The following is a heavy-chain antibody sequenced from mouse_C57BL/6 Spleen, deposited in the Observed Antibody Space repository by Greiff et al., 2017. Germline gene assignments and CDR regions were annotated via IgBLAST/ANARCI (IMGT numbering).Heavy chain of an antibody. D-gene: IGHD2-1*01. V-gene: IGHV1-55*01. CDR3: ARVYGNYEGDY. Sequence: QVQLKQPGAELVKPGASVKMSCKASGYTFTSYWITWVKQRPGQGLEWIGDIYPGSGSTNYNEKFKSKATLTVDTSSSTAYMQLSSLTSEDSAVYYCARVYGNYEGDYWGQGTTLTVSS. CDR1: GYTFTSYW. CDR2: IYPGSGST. J-gene: IGHJ2*01.